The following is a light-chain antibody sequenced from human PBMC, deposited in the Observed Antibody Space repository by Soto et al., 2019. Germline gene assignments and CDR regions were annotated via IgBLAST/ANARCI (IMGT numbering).Light chain of an antibody. V-gene: IGKV1-5*01. CDR1: QNINTW. CDR3: QQYQSYCT. Sequence: DIQMTQSPSTLSASVGDRVTITCRASQNINTWVAWYQQKPGKAPRLLIYHASTLESGVPSRFSRSGSGTEFTLTISSLKPDDFATYYCQQYQSYCTFAAGTKVDIK. CDR2: HAS. J-gene: IGKJ4*01.